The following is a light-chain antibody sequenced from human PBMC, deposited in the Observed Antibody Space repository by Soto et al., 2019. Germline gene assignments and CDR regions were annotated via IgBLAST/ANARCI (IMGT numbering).Light chain of an antibody. J-gene: IGKJ1*01. Sequence: DIVMTQSPDSLAVSLGERATINCKSSQSVLYSSNNKNYLAWYQQKPGQPPKLLISWASTRETGVPDRFSGSGSGADFTLTIISLQAEDVAVYYCQQYHTTPQTFGQGTKVEIK. CDR2: WAS. V-gene: IGKV4-1*01. CDR3: QQYHTTPQT. CDR1: QSVLYSSNNKNY.